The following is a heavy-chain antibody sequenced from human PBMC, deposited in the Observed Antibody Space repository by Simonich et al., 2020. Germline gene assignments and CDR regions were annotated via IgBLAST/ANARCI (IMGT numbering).Heavy chain of an antibody. J-gene: IGHJ5*02. CDR1: GYTFTSYD. Sequence: QVQLVQSGAEVKKPGASVKVSCKASGYTFTSYDINWVRQAPGQGLGWLRWMNPNSGKTGYAQKCQGRVTITRNTSISTAYMELSSLRSEDTAVYYCARSRYCTNGVCYNWFDPWGQGTLVTVSS. D-gene: IGHD2-8*01. CDR3: ARSRYCTNGVCYNWFDP. CDR2: MNPNSGKT. V-gene: IGHV1-8*03.